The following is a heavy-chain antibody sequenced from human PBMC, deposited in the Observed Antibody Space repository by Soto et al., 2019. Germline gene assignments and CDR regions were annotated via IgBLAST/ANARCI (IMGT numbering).Heavy chain of an antibody. CDR2: IYYSGST. CDR3: ARDVYDFWSGYPTLIRHDP. Sequence: SETLSLTCTVSGGSISSYYCSWIRQPPGKGLEWIGYIYYSGSTNYNPSLKSRVTISVDTSKNQFSLKLSSVTAADTAVYYCARDVYDFWSGYPTLIRHDPWGQGTLVTVSS. V-gene: IGHV4-59*01. CDR1: GGSISSYY. D-gene: IGHD3-3*01. J-gene: IGHJ5*02.